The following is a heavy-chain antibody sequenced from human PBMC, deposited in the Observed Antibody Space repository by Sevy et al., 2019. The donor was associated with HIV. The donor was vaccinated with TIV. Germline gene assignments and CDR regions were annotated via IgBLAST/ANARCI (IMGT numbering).Heavy chain of an antibody. J-gene: IGHJ6*02. D-gene: IGHD3-10*01. CDR1: GFTFSSYG. V-gene: IGHV3-30*03. CDR2: ISYDGSNK. Sequence: GGSLRLSCAASGFTFSSYGMHWVRQAPGKGLEGVAVISYDGSNKYYADSVKGRFTISRDNSKNTLYLQMNSLRAEDTAVYYCAGTYYYGSGSSYGMDVWGQGTTVTVSS. CDR3: AGTYYYGSGSSYGMDV.